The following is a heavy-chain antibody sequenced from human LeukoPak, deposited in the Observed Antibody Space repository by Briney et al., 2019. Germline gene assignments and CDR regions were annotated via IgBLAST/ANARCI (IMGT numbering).Heavy chain of an antibody. V-gene: IGHV3-48*03. CDR1: GFTFSSYE. D-gene: IGHD4-17*01. J-gene: IGHJ4*02. Sequence: GGSLRLSCAASGFTFSSYEMNWVRQAPGKGLEWVSSISRSATTIYYADSVKGRFTISRDNVKNSLYLQMNKLRAEDTAVYYCARDQPLDYGVAGEASSDSWGQGTLVTVSS. CDR2: ISRSATTI. CDR3: ARDQPLDYGVAGEASSDS.